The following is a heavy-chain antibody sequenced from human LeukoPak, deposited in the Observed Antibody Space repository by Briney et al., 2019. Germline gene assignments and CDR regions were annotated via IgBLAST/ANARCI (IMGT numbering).Heavy chain of an antibody. CDR2: IYYSGST. CDR1: GGSISITSYY. D-gene: IGHD5-24*01. J-gene: IGHJ6*03. V-gene: IGHV4-61*05. Sequence: SETLSLTCTVSGGSISITSYYWGWIRQPPGKGLEWIGYIYYSGSTNYNPSLKSRVTISVDTSKNQFSLKLSSVTAADTAVYYCARRAKGEMAAYYYYYYYMDVWGKGTTVTISS. CDR3: ARRAKGEMAAYYYYYYYMDV.